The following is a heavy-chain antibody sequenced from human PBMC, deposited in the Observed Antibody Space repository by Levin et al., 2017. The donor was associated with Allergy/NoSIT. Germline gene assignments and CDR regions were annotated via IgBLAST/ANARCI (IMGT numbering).Heavy chain of an antibody. V-gene: IGHV1-2*02. J-gene: IGHJ5*01. Sequence: GESLKISCKASGYSFSDYYIHWVRQAPGQGLEWMGRINPNSGGTNYAQTFQGRVTMTRDTSTCSSYMELSRLTSDDTAVYYCARDKSYRDTGGSYDSWGQGTLVTVSS. CDR2: INPNSGGT. CDR3: ARDKSYRDTGGSYDS. CDR1: GYSFSDYY. D-gene: IGHD2-8*02.